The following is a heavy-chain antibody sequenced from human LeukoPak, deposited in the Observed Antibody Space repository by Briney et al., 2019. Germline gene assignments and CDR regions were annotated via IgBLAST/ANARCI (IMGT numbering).Heavy chain of an antibody. J-gene: IGHJ6*03. V-gene: IGHV4-59*12. CDR2: IYYSGST. CDR1: GGSISSYY. CDR3: ARESYCSSTSCYTQRTYYYYYYYMDV. Sequence: PSETLSLTCTVSGGSISSYYWSWIRQPPGKGLEWIGYIYYSGSTNYNPSLKSRVTISVDTSKNQFSLKLSSVTAADTAVYYCARESYCSSTSCYTQRTYYYYYYYMDVWGKGTTVTVSS. D-gene: IGHD2-2*02.